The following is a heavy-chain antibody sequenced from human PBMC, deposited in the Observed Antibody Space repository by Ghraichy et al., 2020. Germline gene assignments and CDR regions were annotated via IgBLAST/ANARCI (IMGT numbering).Heavy chain of an antibody. J-gene: IGHJ3*02. CDR3: ARDNSGSYEDAFDS. CDR2: VDYGGST. V-gene: IGHV4-39*02. Sequence: SETLSLTCTVSGGSINSVDYYWGWIRQPPGKGLEWIANVDYGGSTYYNPSLKSRVTISLDTSRIHFSLKLRSVTAADTAVYYCARDNSGSYEDAFDSWGQGTMVTVST. CDR1: GGSINSVDYY. D-gene: IGHD1-26*01.